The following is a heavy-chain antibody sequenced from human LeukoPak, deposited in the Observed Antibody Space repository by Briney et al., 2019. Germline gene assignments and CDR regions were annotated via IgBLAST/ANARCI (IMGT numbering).Heavy chain of an antibody. CDR1: GGSISSGSYY. J-gene: IGHJ3*02. CDR2: IYTSGST. CDR3: ASWYCSGGSCRDAFDI. D-gene: IGHD2-15*01. Sequence: PSETLSLTCTVSGGSISSGSYYWSWIRQPAGKGLEWIGRIYTSGSTNYNPSLKSRVTISVDTSKNQFSLKLSSVTAADTAVYYCASWYCSGGSCRDAFDIWGQGTMVTVSS. V-gene: IGHV4-61*02.